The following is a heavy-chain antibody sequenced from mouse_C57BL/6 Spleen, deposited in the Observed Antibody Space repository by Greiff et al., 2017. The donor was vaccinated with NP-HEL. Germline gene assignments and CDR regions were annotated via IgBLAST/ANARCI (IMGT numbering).Heavy chain of an antibody. CDR3: ARGGSRGTDY. CDR2: IDPSDSYT. J-gene: IGHJ2*01. CDR1: GYTFTSYW. V-gene: IGHV1-69*01. D-gene: IGHD1-1*01. Sequence: VQLQQPGAELVMPGASVKLSCKASGYTFTSYWMHWVKQRPGQGLEWIGEIDPSDSYTNYNQKFKGKSTLTVDKSSSTAYMQLSSLTSEDSAVYYCARGGSRGTDYWGQGTTLTVSS.